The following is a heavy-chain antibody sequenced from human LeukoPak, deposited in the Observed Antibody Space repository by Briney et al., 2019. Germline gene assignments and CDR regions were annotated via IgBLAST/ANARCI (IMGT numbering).Heavy chain of an antibody. CDR1: GFTVSSNY. V-gene: IGHV3-53*01. CDR3: ARDLRLGELEGMDV. Sequence: PGRSLRLSCAASGFTVSSNYMSWVRQAPGKGLEWVSVIYSGGSTYYADSVKGRFTISRDNSKNTLYLQMNSLRAEDTAVYYCARDLRLGELEGMDVWGQGTTVTVSS. D-gene: IGHD3-16*01. J-gene: IGHJ6*02. CDR2: IYSGGST.